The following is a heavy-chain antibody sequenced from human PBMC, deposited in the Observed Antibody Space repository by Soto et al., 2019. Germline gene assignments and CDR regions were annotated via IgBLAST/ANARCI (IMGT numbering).Heavy chain of an antibody. V-gene: IGHV1-58*01. Sequence: GASVKVSCKTSGFTFTNSAVQWVRQARGQRLEWIGWVIIGSGNTKYLQDLQGRIALTRDTATSTAYMELSGLRSEDTAMYYCAAEIYSAGECCHFDYWG. CDR1: GFTFTNSA. CDR3: AAEIYSAGECCHFDY. J-gene: IGHJ4*01. D-gene: IGHD2-21*01. CDR2: VIIGSGNT.